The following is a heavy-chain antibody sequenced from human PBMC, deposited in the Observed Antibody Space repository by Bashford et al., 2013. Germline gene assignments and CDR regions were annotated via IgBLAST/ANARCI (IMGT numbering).Heavy chain of an antibody. J-gene: IGHJ4*02. D-gene: IGHD5-12*01. CDR3: AKVIVAKIDAPGSASTDF. CDR2: IDGGSGGTT. Sequence: SWIRQPPGKGLKWVSAIDGGSGGTTYYADSVKGRFTISRDNSKSTLYLEMNSLRGEDTAVYNCAKVIVAKIDAPGSASTDFWGQGTLVTVSS. V-gene: IGHV3-23*01.